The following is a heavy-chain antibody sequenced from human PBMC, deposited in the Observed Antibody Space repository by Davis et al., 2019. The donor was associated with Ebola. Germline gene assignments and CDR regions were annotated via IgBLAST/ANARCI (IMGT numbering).Heavy chain of an antibody. Sequence: GGSLRLSCAASGFTFSSYSMNWVRQAPGKGLEWVAVIWYDGSNKYYADSVKGRFTISRDNSKNTLYLQMNSLRAEDTAVYYCARVSGYSSSWIDYWGQGTLVTVSS. CDR3: ARVSGYSSSWIDY. V-gene: IGHV3-33*08. D-gene: IGHD6-13*01. CDR2: IWYDGSNK. CDR1: GFTFSSYS. J-gene: IGHJ4*02.